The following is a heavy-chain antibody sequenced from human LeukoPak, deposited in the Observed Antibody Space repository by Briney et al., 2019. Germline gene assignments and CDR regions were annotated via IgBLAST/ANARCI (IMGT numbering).Heavy chain of an antibody. CDR1: GFTFSSYW. CDR3: ARPLGKGQDY. D-gene: IGHD7-27*01. V-gene: IGHV3-7*03. J-gene: IGHJ4*02. CDR2: IKQDGNEK. Sequence: PGGSLRLSCATSGFTFSSYWMTWVRQAPGKGLEWVANIKQDGNEKYYVDSVKGRFTIPRDNAKNSLYLQMNSLRAEDTAVYYCARPLGKGQDYWGQGTLVTVSS.